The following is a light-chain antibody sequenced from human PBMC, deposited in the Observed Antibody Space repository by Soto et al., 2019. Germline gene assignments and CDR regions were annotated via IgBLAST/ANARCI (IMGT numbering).Light chain of an antibody. Sequence: LTHPASVSGSPGQSITISCTGTSSDVGGYNYVSWYQQHPGKAPKLMIYEVSNRPSGVSNRFSGSKSGNTASLTISGLQSEDEADYYCSSYTRSSLLVYVFGTGTKVTVL. V-gene: IGLV2-14*01. CDR2: EVS. CDR1: SSDVGGYNY. J-gene: IGLJ1*01. CDR3: SSYTRSSLLVYV.